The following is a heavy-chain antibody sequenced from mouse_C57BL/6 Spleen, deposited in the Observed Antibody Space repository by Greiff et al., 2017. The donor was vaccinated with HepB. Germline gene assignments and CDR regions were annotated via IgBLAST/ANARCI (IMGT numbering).Heavy chain of an antibody. CDR1: GYAFTNYL. CDR3: ARKELITTAVFDY. CDR2: INPGSGGT. J-gene: IGHJ2*01. Sequence: QVQLQQSGAELVRPGTSVKVSCKASGYAFTNYLIEWVKQRPGQGLEWIGVINPGSGGTNYNEKFKGKATLTADKSSSTAYMQLSSLTSEDSAVYFCARKELITTAVFDYWGQGTTLTVSS. V-gene: IGHV1-54*01. D-gene: IGHD1-1*01.